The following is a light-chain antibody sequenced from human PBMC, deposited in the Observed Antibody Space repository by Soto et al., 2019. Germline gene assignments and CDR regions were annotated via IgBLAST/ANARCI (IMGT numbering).Light chain of an antibody. V-gene: IGLV2-14*01. CDR3: SSYTSSSTLGV. CDR2: DVS. J-gene: IGLJ2*01. Sequence: QSALTQPASVSGSPGQSITISCTGTSSDVGGYNSVSWYQQHPGKAPKLLIYDVSNRPSGVSNRFSGSKSGNTASLTISGLQAEDEADYYCSSYTSSSTLGVFGRGTKLTVL. CDR1: SSDVGGYNS.